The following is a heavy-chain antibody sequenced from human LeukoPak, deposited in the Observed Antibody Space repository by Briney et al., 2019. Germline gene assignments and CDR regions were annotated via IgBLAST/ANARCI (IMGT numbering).Heavy chain of an antibody. CDR2: INPNSGGT. J-gene: IGHJ4*02. Sequence: ASVKVSCKASGYTFTDYYVHWVRQAPGQGLEWMGWINPNSGGTNYAQKFQGRVTMTRDTSISTAYMELRRLRSDDTAVYSCAREGPIVGATHLVAYWGQGTLVTVSS. V-gene: IGHV1-2*02. CDR1: GYTFTDYY. CDR3: AREGPIVGATHLVAY. D-gene: IGHD1-26*01.